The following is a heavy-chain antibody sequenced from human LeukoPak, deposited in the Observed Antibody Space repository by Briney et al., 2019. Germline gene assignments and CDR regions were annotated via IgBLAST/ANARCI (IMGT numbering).Heavy chain of an antibody. V-gene: IGHV3-23*01. CDR1: GFTFSSYA. J-gene: IGHJ3*01. D-gene: IGHD1-26*01. CDR2: ISGSGGST. Sequence: GGSLRLSCAASGFTFSSYAMSWVRQAPGKGLEWASAISGSGGSTYYADSVKGRFTISRDNSKNTLYLQMNSLRAEDTAVYYCAKDRGSGSYSSGAFDVWGQGTMVTVSS. CDR3: AKDRGSGSYSSGAFDV.